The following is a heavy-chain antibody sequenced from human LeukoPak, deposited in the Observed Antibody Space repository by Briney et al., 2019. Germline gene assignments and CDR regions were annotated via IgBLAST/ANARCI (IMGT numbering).Heavy chain of an antibody. CDR3: ARDRGRYYDSRGFYWGYYFDS. Sequence: PGGSLRLSCGASGFRFSDFTMTWVRQAPGKGPEWVSAIGGRGGSTYYADSLGGRFTISRDNSKDMVYLQMSSVRVDDTAVYYCARDRGRYYDSRGFYWGYYFDSWGQGILVTVST. CDR2: IGGRGGST. V-gene: IGHV3-23*01. J-gene: IGHJ4*02. D-gene: IGHD3-22*01. CDR1: GFRFSDFT.